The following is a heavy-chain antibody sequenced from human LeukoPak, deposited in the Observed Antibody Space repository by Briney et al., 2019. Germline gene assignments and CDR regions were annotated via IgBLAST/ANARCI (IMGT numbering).Heavy chain of an antibody. D-gene: IGHD3-22*01. Sequence: GGSLRLSCAASGFTFRTYAMSWVRQAPGKGLEWVSSISSSSSYIYYADSVKGRFTISRDNAKNSLYLQMNSLRAEDTAVYYCAREYDSSGYAFNWFDPWGQGTLVTVSS. CDR3: AREYDSSGYAFNWFDP. J-gene: IGHJ5*02. CDR2: ISSSSSYI. V-gene: IGHV3-21*01. CDR1: GFTFRTYA.